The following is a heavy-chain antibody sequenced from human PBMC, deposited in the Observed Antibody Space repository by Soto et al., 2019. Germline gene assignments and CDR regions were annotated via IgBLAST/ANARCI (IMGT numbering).Heavy chain of an antibody. J-gene: IGHJ3*02. V-gene: IGHV3-7*03. CDR1: GFIFSNYW. Sequence: PGGSMRLSCAASGFIFSNYWMTWVRQAPGRGLEWVANINEDGSEKGYVDSVKGRFTISRDNSKNTLYLQMNSLRAEDTAVYYCAKEDYCSGGSCYPLALDIWGQGTMVTVSS. D-gene: IGHD2-15*01. CDR3: AKEDYCSGGSCYPLALDI. CDR2: INEDGSEK.